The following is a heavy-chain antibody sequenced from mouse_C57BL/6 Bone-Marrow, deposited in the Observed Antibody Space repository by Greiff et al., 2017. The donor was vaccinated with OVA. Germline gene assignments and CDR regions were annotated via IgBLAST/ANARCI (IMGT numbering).Heavy chain of an antibody. D-gene: IGHD2-4*01. CDR2: IWWDDDK. Sequence: QVTLKESGPGILQPSQTLSLTCSFSGFSLSTFGMGVGWIRQPSGKGLEWLAHIWWDDDKYYNPALKSRLTISKDTSKNQVFLKIAKVDTADTATYYCARMYYDYGGYFDVWGTGTTVTVSS. CDR3: ARMYYDYGGYFDV. CDR1: GFSLSTFGMG. V-gene: IGHV8-8*01. J-gene: IGHJ1*03.